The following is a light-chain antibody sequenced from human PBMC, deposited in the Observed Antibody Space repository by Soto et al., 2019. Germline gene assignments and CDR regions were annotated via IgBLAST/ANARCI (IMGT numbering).Light chain of an antibody. J-gene: IGKJ4*01. Sequence: EIVLTQSTGTLSLSPGERATLSCRASQSVSSSYLAWYQQKPGQAPRQLTYGASSRATGIPDRFSGSGSGTDFTLTITRLEPEDFAVYYCQHYRTSFGGGTRVEIK. CDR1: QSVSSSY. CDR3: QHYRTS. V-gene: IGKV3-20*01. CDR2: GAS.